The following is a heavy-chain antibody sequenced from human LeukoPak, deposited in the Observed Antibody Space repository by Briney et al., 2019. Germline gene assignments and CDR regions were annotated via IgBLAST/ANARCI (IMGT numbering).Heavy chain of an antibody. J-gene: IGHJ4*02. CDR2: ISAYNGNT. V-gene: IGHV1-18*01. D-gene: IGHD2-21*01. Sequence: GASVKVSCKASGYTFTSYGISWVRQAPGQGLEWMGWISAYNGNTNYAQKLQGRVTMTTDTSTSTAYMELRSLRSDDTAVYYCARVGYCGGDCYSFDYWGQGTQVTVSS. CDR1: GYTFTSYG. CDR3: ARVGYCGGDCYSFDY.